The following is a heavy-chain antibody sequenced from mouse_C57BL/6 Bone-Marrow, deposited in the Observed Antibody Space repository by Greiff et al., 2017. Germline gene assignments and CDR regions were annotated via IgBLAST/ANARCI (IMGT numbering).Heavy chain of an antibody. CDR3: ARKFAY. Sequence: EVKLQESGAELVKPGASVKLSCTASGFNIKDYYMHWVKQRTEQGLEWIGRIDPEDGETKYAPQFQGRATITADTSSNTAYLQLSSLTSEDTAVYYCARKFAYWGQGTLVTVSA. J-gene: IGHJ3*01. CDR2: IDPEDGET. V-gene: IGHV14-2*01. CDR1: GFNIKDYY.